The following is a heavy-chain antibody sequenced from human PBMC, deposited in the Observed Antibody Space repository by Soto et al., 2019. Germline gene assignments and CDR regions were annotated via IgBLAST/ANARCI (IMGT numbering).Heavy chain of an antibody. J-gene: IGHJ6*02. Sequence: ETLSLSCAASGFTFSNAWMSWFRQAPGKGLEWVGRIKSKTDGGTTDYAAPVKGRFTISRDDSKNTLYLQMNSLKTEDTAVYYCTTDQVTIFGVVRYGMDVWGQGTTVTVSS. CDR2: IKSKTDGGTT. CDR1: GFTFSNAW. CDR3: TTDQVTIFGVVRYGMDV. D-gene: IGHD3-3*01. V-gene: IGHV3-15*01.